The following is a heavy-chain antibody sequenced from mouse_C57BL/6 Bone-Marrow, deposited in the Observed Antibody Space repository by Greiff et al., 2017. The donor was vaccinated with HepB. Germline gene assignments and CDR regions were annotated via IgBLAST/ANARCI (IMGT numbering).Heavy chain of an antibody. CDR3: ARQRYDYDARAMDY. Sequence: EVKVVESGGDLVKPGGSLKLSCAASGFNFSSYGMSWVRQTPDKRLEWVATISSGGSYTYYPDSVKGRFTISRDNAKNTLYLQMSSLKSEDTAMYYCARQRYDYDARAMDYWGQGTSVTVSS. CDR1: GFNFSSYG. V-gene: IGHV5-6*01. J-gene: IGHJ4*01. D-gene: IGHD2-4*01. CDR2: ISSGGSYT.